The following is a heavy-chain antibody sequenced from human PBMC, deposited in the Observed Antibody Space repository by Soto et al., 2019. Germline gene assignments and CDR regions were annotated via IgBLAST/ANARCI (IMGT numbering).Heavy chain of an antibody. V-gene: IGHV4-31*03. J-gene: IGHJ3*02. Sequence: SATLSLTCTVSVGSISSGGYYWSWIRQHPGKGLEWIGYIYYSGSTYYNPSLKSRVTISVDTSKNQFSLKLSSVTAADTAVYYCARDTRDTAMVRKAFDIWGQGTMVTVSS. CDR3: ARDTRDTAMVRKAFDI. CDR1: VGSISSGGYY. CDR2: IYYSGST. D-gene: IGHD5-18*01.